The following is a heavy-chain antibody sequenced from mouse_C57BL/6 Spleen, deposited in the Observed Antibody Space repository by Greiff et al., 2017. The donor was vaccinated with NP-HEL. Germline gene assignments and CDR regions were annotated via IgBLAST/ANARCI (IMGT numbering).Heavy chain of an antibody. CDR2: IWSGGST. CDR3: ARPYDGYYWYFDV. Sequence: VKVVESGPGLVQPSQSLSITCTVSGFSLTSYGVHWVRQSPGKGLEWLGVIWSGGSTDYNAAFISRLSISKDNSKSQVFFKMNSLQADDTAIYYCARPYDGYYWYFDVWGTGTTVTVSS. J-gene: IGHJ1*03. V-gene: IGHV2-2*01. CDR1: GFSLTSYG. D-gene: IGHD2-3*01.